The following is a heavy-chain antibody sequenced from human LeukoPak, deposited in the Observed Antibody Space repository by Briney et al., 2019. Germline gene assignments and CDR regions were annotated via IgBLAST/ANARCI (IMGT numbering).Heavy chain of an antibody. CDR3: TRDRGAYNLYDY. Sequence: GGFLRLSCTASGFTFGDYAMSWIRQAPGKGLEWVGFIRSKACGETADYAASVKGRFTISRDDSKAIAYLQMNSLKTEDTAVYHCTRDRGAYNLYDYWGQGTLVTVSS. D-gene: IGHD1-1*01. V-gene: IGHV3-49*03. J-gene: IGHJ4*02. CDR2: IRSKACGETA. CDR1: GFTFGDYA.